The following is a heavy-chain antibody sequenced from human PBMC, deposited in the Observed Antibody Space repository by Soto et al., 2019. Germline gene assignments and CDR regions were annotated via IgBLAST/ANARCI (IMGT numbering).Heavy chain of an antibody. CDR1: GFTFSSYG. CDR2: IWYDGRNE. V-gene: IGHV3-33*01. J-gene: IGHJ4*02. CDR3: ARSMAHAY. Sequence: PGGSLILSCAASGFTFSSYGMHWVRQAPGKSLEWVAVIWYDGRNENYAGSVKCRFIISRDNSKNTLYLQMNSLRAEDTAVYYCARSMAHAYWGQGTLVTVSS.